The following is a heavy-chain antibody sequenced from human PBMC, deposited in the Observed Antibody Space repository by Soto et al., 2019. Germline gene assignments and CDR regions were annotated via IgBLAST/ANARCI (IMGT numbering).Heavy chain of an antibody. CDR2: IYPGDSET. CDR1: GYSFSNYW. V-gene: IGHV5-51*01. J-gene: IGHJ4*02. CDR3: ARQGGGSFDY. D-gene: IGHD3-16*01. Sequence: EVQLVQSGAEVKKAGESLKISCQGSGYSFSNYWIAWVRQMPGKGLEWMGIIYPGDSETTYSPSFQGQVAISADKSISTAYLQGSSLKASDTAMYYWARQGGGSFDYWGQGTLVTVSS.